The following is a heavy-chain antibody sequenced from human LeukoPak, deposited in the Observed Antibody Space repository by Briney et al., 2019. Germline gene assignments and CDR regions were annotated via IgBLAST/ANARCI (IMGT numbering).Heavy chain of an antibody. CDR1: GYTFTSYA. V-gene: IGHV1-18*01. CDR2: ISSYNGNT. Sequence: ASVKLSCTASGYTFTSYAMNWVRQAPGQGLEWMGWISSYNGNTNYAQKRQGRVTMTTDTSTSTAYMELRSLRTDDTAVYYCARDDPLYGYDIFYWGQGTLVTVSS. CDR3: ARDDPLYGYDIFY. D-gene: IGHD3-9*01. J-gene: IGHJ4*02.